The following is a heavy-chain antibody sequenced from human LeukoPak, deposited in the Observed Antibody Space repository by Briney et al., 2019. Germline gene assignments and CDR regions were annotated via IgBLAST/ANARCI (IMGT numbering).Heavy chain of an antibody. CDR1: GFSFSSYW. J-gene: IGHJ4*02. Sequence: GGSLRLSCAASGFSFSSYWMNWVRQAPGKGLEWVANIKQDGSEKYYVDSVKGRFTISRDNAKNSLYLQMNSLRAEDTAIYYCARWEGDIVATIGDYWGQGTLGTVSS. CDR2: IKQDGSEK. D-gene: IGHD5-12*01. CDR3: ARWEGDIVATIGDY. V-gene: IGHV3-7*01.